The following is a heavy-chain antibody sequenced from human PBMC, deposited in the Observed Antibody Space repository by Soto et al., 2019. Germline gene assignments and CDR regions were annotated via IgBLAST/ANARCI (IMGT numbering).Heavy chain of an antibody. Sequence: VQLLESGGGLVQPGGSLRLSCAASGFTFSSYVMSWVRQAPGEGLEWVSTISSSGLSTYYADSVKGRFTISRDNSKNTLYLQVHGLRAEHTAVYYCAKGRSAAAGRRASDVWARGTRVTVSS. CDR3: AKGRSAAAGRRASDV. V-gene: IGHV3-23*01. CDR2: ISSSGLST. J-gene: IGHJ3*01. CDR1: GFTFSSYV. D-gene: IGHD6-13*01.